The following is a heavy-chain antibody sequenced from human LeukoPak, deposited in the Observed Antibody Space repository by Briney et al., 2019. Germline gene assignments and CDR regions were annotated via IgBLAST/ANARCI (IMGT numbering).Heavy chain of an antibody. V-gene: IGHV3-33*01. CDR3: VGASAEGYFDS. D-gene: IGHD2-2*01. CDR1: GSIFGSYG. CDR2: IWYDGSKE. J-gene: IGHJ4*02. Sequence: QTGGSLRLSCAASGSIFGSYGMHWVRQAPGKGLEWVAVIWYDGSKEFYADSVKGRFTISRDNSKNRLSLQMNSLRAEDTAMYYCVGASAEGYFDSWGQGTLVTVSS.